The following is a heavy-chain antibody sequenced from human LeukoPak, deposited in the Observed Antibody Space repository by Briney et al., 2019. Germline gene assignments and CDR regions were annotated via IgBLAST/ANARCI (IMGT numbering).Heavy chain of an antibody. V-gene: IGHV4-39*07. CDR1: GGSISSSSYY. CDR3: ARTHSYSSGWYRYYYMDV. D-gene: IGHD6-19*01. Sequence: PSETLSLTCTVSGGSISSSSYYWGWIRQSPGKGLEWIGSIYYSGSTYYNPSLKSRVTISLDTSKNQFSLKLSSVTAADTAVYYCARTHSYSSGWYRYYYMDVWGKGTTVTVSS. J-gene: IGHJ6*03. CDR2: IYYSGST.